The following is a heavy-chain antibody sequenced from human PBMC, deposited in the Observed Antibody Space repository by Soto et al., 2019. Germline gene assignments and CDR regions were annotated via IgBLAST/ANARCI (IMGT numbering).Heavy chain of an antibody. J-gene: IGHJ6*02. CDR2: ISYDGSNK. CDR1: GFTFSSYA. Sequence: PGGSLRLSCAASGFTFSSYAMHLVRQAPGKGLEWVAVISYDGSNKYYADSVKGRFTISRDNSKNTLYLQMNSLRAEDTAVYYCARDHVSDYVWGSYRYTPRGGYYYYGMDVWGQGTTVTV. CDR3: ARDHVSDYVWGSYRYTPRGGYYYYGMDV. V-gene: IGHV3-30-3*01. D-gene: IGHD3-16*02.